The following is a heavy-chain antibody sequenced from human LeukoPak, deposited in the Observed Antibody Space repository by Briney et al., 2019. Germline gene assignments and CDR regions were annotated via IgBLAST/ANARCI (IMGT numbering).Heavy chain of an antibody. CDR1: GFTFSSYW. V-gene: IGHV3-7*01. CDR3: ARVPERGRGYHMLGYYYGMDV. Sequence: PGGSLRLSCAASGFTFSSYWMSWVRQAPGKGLEWVANIKQDGSEKYYMDSVKGRFTISRDNAKNSLYLQMNSLRAEDTAVYYCARVPERGRGYHMLGYYYGMDVWGQGTTVTVSS. J-gene: IGHJ6*02. D-gene: IGHD3-3*01. CDR2: IKQDGSEK.